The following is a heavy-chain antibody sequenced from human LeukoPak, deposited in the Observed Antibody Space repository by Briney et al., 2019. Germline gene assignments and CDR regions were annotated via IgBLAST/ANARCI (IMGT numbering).Heavy chain of an antibody. CDR2: INHSGST. CDR3: ARIAAAGQANWFDP. Sequence: GSLRLSCAASGFTFSSSSMSWVRQAPGKRLEWIGEINHSGSTNYNPSLKSRVTISVDTSKNQFSLKLSSVTAADTAVYYCARIAAAGQANWFDPWGQGTLVTVSS. J-gene: IGHJ5*02. D-gene: IGHD6-13*01. CDR1: GFTFSSSS. V-gene: IGHV4-34*01.